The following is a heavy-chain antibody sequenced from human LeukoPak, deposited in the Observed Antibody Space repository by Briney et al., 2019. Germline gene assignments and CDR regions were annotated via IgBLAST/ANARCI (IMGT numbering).Heavy chain of an antibody. J-gene: IGHJ4*02. CDR1: GFTFRNYV. Sequence: GGSLRLSCAASGFTFRNYVIHWVRQAPGKGLEWVAVTSSDLNVKLYADSVKGRFTISRDNSRSTLYLQMNSLRPEDTAIYYCVREGYYGSGSPPSLYFDYWGQGTLVTVSS. V-gene: IGHV3-30-3*01. CDR3: VREGYYGSGSPPSLYFDY. CDR2: TSSDLNVK. D-gene: IGHD3-10*01.